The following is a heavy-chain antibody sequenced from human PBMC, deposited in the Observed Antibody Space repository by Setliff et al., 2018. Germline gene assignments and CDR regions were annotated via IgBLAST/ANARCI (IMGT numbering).Heavy chain of an antibody. Sequence: PSETLSLTCTVSGGSISSYYWSWIRQPPGKGLEWIGSIYYSGSTYYNPSLKSRVTISVDTSKNQFSLKLSSVTAADTAVYYCARDLGDYGSGSYSIPHYYYYYGMDVWGQGTTVTVSS. CDR2: IYYSGST. D-gene: IGHD3-10*01. V-gene: IGHV4-59*12. CDR1: GGSISSYY. J-gene: IGHJ6*02. CDR3: ARDLGDYGSGSYSIPHYYYYYGMDV.